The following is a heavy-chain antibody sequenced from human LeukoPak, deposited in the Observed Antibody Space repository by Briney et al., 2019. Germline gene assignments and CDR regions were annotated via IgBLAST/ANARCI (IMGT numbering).Heavy chain of an antibody. CDR2: IYYSGIT. Sequence: SETLSLTCTVSGGSISTYYWSWIRQPPGKGLEWIGYIYYSGITNYNPSLKSRVTISGDTPKNQFSLKLSSVTAADTAVYFCARDPSPLKDDFPFYYFDLWGLGTLVTVSS. V-gene: IGHV4-59*12. CDR1: GGSISTYY. D-gene: IGHD2/OR15-2a*01. CDR3: ARDPSPLKDDFPFYYFDL. J-gene: IGHJ4*02.